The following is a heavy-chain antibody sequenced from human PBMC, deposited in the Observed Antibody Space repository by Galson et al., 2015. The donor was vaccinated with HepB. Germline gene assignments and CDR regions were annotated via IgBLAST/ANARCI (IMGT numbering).Heavy chain of an antibody. D-gene: IGHD3-22*01. CDR3: AREGRPYYYDSSGYYYG. CDR2: ISSSSSYI. Sequence: SLRLSCAASGFTFSSYSMNWVRQAPGKGLEWVSSISSSSSYIYYADSVKGRFTISRDNAKNSLYLQMNSLRAEDTAVYYCAREGRPYYYDSSGYYYGWGQGTLVTVSS. J-gene: IGHJ4*02. CDR1: GFTFSSYS. V-gene: IGHV3-21*01.